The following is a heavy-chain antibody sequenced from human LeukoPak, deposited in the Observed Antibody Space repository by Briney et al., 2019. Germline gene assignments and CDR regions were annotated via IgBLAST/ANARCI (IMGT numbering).Heavy chain of an antibody. D-gene: IGHD3-10*01. CDR3: ASHGSESYYNFDL. V-gene: IGHV7-4-1*02. Sequence: ASVKVSCKASGYTFTSYGISWVRQAPGQGLEWMGWINTNTGNPTYAQGFTGRFVFSLDTSVSTAYLQISSLKAEDTAVYYCASHGSESYYNFDLWGRGTLVTVSS. CDR2: INTNTGNP. J-gene: IGHJ2*01. CDR1: GYTFTSYG.